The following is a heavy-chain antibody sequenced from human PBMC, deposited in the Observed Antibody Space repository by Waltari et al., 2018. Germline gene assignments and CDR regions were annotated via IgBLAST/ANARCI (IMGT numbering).Heavy chain of an antibody. CDR2: IYYSERT. V-gene: IGHV4-59*01. CDR3: ARDLNSSGWYHY. CDR1: GGSISSYY. J-gene: IGHJ4*02. Sequence: QVQLQESGPGLVKPSETLSLTCTVSGGSISSYYWSWIRQPPGKGLEWIGYIYYSERTNYNPSLKSRVTVSVDTSKNQFSLKLSSVTAADTAVYYCARDLNSSGWYHYWGQGTLVTVSS. D-gene: IGHD6-19*01.